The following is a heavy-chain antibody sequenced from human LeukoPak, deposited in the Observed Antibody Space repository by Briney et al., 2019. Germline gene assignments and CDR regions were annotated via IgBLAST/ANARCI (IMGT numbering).Heavy chain of an antibody. D-gene: IGHD4-17*01. CDR3: APLGDYGDSLNWFDP. J-gene: IGHJ5*02. CDR2: IIPILGIA. V-gene: IGHV1-69*04. Sequence: ASVKVSCKASRGTFSSYAISWVRQAPGQGLEWMGRIIPILGIANYAQKFQGRVTITADKSTSTAYMELSSLRSGDTAVYYCAPLGDYGDSLNWFDPWGQGTLVTVSS. CDR1: RGTFSSYA.